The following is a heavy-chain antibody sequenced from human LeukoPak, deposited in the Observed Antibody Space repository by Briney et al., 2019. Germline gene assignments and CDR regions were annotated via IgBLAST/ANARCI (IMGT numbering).Heavy chain of an antibody. Sequence: GGSLRLSCAASGFTFSSYSMNWVRQAPGKGLEWVSSISSSSSYIYYADSVKGRFTISGDNAKNSLYLQMNSLRAEDTAVYYCARDSGWFGELSPNNFDYWGQGTLVTVSS. V-gene: IGHV3-21*01. CDR2: ISSSSSYI. J-gene: IGHJ4*02. D-gene: IGHD3-10*01. CDR3: ARDSGWFGELSPNNFDY. CDR1: GFTFSSYS.